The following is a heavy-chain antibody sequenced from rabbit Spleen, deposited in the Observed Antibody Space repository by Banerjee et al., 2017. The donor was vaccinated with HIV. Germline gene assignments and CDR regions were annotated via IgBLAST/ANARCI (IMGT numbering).Heavy chain of an antibody. CDR3: PRDSSSNSGHYFDL. Sequence: QEQLVESGGDLVQPGASLTLTCTASRFSFSGNYYMWWVRQAPGKGLEWIAWIDTGNTARTNYASWAKGRFTISKTSSTTVTLQMTSPTAADTATYFCPRDSSSNSGHYFDLWGPGTLVTVS. J-gene: IGHJ4*01. V-gene: IGHV1S45*01. D-gene: IGHD1-1*01. CDR1: RFSFSGNYY. CDR2: IDTGNTART.